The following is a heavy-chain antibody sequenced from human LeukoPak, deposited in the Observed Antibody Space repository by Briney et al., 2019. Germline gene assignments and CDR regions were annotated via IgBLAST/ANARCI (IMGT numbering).Heavy chain of an antibody. CDR1: GYSISSGYY. V-gene: IGHV4-38-2*02. Sequence: PSETLSLTCTVSGYSISSGYYWGWIRQPPGKGLEWIGSIYYSGSTYYNPSLKRRVTISVDTSRNQFSLKLSSVTAADTAVYYCAKHLILTGYYSPGYFDYWGQGTLVTVSS. CDR3: AKHLILTGYYSPGYFDY. J-gene: IGHJ4*02. CDR2: IYYSGST. D-gene: IGHD3-9*01.